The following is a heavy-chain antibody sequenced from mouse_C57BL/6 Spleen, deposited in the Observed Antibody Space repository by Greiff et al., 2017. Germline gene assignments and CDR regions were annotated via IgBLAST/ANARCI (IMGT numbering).Heavy chain of an antibody. CDR1: GYAFSSYW. Sequence: VKLMESGAELVKPGASVKISCKASGYAFSSYWMNWVKQRPGKGLEWIGQIYPGDGDTNYNGKFKGKATLTADKSSSTAYMQLSSLTSEDSAVYFCARSPHYYGSSYVGWYFDVWGTGTTVTVSS. J-gene: IGHJ1*03. CDR3: ARSPHYYGSSYVGWYFDV. CDR2: IYPGDGDT. V-gene: IGHV1-80*01. D-gene: IGHD1-1*01.